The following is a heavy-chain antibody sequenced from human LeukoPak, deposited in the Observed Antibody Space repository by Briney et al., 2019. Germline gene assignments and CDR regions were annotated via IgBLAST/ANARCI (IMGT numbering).Heavy chain of an antibody. D-gene: IGHD5-18*01. J-gene: IGHJ4*02. CDR3: ARAPSVSLYSYGYATPHFDY. Sequence: KPGGSLRLSCAASGFTFSDYYMSWIRQAPGKGLEWVSYISSSGSTIYYADSVKGRFTISRDNAKNSLYLQMNSLRAEDTAVYYCARAPSVSLYSYGYATPHFDYWGQGTLVTVSS. CDR2: ISSSGSTI. CDR1: GFTFSDYY. V-gene: IGHV3-11*01.